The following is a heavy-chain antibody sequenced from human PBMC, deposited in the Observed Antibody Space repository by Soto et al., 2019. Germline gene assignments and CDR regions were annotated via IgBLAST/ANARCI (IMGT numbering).Heavy chain of an antibody. CDR1: GYSFTSYL. CDR2: IYPGDSDT. CDR3: ARTAAAGKYYYGVDV. V-gene: IGHV5-51*01. D-gene: IGHD6-13*01. Sequence: GESLKISCKGSGYSFTSYLIGWVRQMPGKGLEWMGIIYPGDSDTRYSPSFQGQVTISADKSISTAYLQWSSLKASDTATYYCARTAAAGKYYYGVDVWGQGTTVTVS. J-gene: IGHJ6*02.